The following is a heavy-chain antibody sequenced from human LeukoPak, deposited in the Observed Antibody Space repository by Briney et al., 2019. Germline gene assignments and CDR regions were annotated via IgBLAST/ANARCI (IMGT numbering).Heavy chain of an antibody. CDR3: ARGGALLWFGELLEGFAY. CDR2: ISYDGSNK. CDR1: GFTFSSYA. D-gene: IGHD3-10*01. Sequence: GGSLRLSCAASGFTFSSYAMHWVRQAPGKGLEWVAVISYDGSNKYYAESVKGRFTISRDDSKNTLYLQMNSLSAEDTAVYYCARGGALLWFGELLEGFAYWGQGTLVTVSS. V-gene: IGHV3-30*01. J-gene: IGHJ4*02.